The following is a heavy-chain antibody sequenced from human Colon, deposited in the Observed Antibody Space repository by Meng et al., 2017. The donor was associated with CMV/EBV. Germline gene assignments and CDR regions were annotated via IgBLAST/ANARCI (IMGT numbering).Heavy chain of an antibody. D-gene: IGHD2-2*01. CDR2: INPSGGST. CDR1: GYTFTSFY. J-gene: IGHJ4*02. CDR3: ARRFCSSSSCSLDY. Sequence: ASVKVSFKASGYTFTSFYIHWVRQAPGQGLEWMGIINPSGGSTNYAQKVQGRVTMTRDTSTSTVYMELSSLRSEDTAVHYCARRFCSSSSCSLDYWGQGTLVTVSS. V-gene: IGHV1-46*01.